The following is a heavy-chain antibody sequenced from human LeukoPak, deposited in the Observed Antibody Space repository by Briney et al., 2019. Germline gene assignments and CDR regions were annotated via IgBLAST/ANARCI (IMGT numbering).Heavy chain of an antibody. Sequence: GGSLRLSCAASGFTFSSYWMSWVRQAPGKGLEWVANVKQDGSEKYYVDSVKGQFTISRDNAKNSLYLQMNSLRAEDTAVYYCSRQTRRDGYNYDYWGQGTLVTVSS. V-gene: IGHV3-7*01. J-gene: IGHJ4*01. CDR3: SRQTRRDGYNYDY. D-gene: IGHD5-24*01. CDR1: GFTFSSYW. CDR2: VKQDGSEK.